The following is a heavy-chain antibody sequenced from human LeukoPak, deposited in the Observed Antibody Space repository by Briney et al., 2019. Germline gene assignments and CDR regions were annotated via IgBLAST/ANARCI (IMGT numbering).Heavy chain of an antibody. CDR3: ARVGGSYHFDY. D-gene: IGHD1-26*01. Sequence: PSETLSLTCTVSGGSISSGDYYWSWIRQPPGKGLEWIGYIYYSGSTYYNPSLKSRVTISVDTSKNQFSLKLSSVTAADTAVCYCARVGGSYHFDYWGQGTLVTVSS. CDR2: IYYSGST. CDR1: GGSISSGDYY. V-gene: IGHV4-30-4*08. J-gene: IGHJ4*02.